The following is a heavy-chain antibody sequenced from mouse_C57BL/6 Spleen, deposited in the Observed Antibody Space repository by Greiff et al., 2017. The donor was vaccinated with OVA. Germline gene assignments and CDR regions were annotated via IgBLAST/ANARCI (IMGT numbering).Heavy chain of an antibody. J-gene: IGHJ2*01. CDR3: TTPYDGSSHGY. D-gene: IGHD1-1*01. CDR1: GYTFTDYE. CDR2: IDPETGGT. Sequence: VQLQQSGAELVRPGASVTLSCKASGYTFTDYEMHWVKQTPVHGLEWIGAIDPETGGTAYNQKFKGKAILTADKSSSTAYMELRSLTSEDSAVYYCTTPYDGSSHGYWGQGTTLTVSS. V-gene: IGHV1-15*01.